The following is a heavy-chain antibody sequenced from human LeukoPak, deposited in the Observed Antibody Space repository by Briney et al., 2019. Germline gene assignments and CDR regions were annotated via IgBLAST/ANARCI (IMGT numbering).Heavy chain of an antibody. CDR2: IGTAYDT. V-gene: IGHV3-13*01. CDR1: GFTFSSYD. D-gene: IGHD5-18*01. Sequence: PGGSLRLSCVASGFTFSSYDMHWLRHGTGKGLEWVSAIGTAYDTYYAGSVKGRFTISRENAENSLYLQMNSLRAGDTAVYYCARLLGYSYGNNAFDIWGQGTMVTVSS. CDR3: ARLLGYSYGNNAFDI. J-gene: IGHJ3*02.